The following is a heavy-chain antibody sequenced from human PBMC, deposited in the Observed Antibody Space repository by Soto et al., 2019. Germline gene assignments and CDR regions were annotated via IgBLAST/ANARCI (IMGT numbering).Heavy chain of an antibody. CDR2: ITFSGGGT. CDR1: GFTFTSFA. CDR3: VKSMGRLVWVGEIYYFAS. D-gene: IGHD3-10*01. V-gene: IGHV3-23*01. J-gene: IGHJ4*02. Sequence: EVQLLESGGGLVQPGGSLRLSCEASGFTFTSFAMSWVRQAPGKGLEWVSSITFSGGGTYFADSVRSRFTVSRDNSKNSVYLQRISLCAEDTAVYYCVKSMGRLVWVGEIYYFASWGQGTLVTVSS.